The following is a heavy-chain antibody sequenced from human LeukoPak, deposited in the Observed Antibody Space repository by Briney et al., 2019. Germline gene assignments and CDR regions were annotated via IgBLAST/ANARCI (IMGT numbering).Heavy chain of an antibody. CDR2: ISSSGRST. V-gene: IGHV3-23*01. D-gene: IGHD3-10*01. J-gene: IGHJ6*02. CDR1: GFIFSSYA. CDR3: AKRAPMVRGRTDYQYGMDV. Sequence: GGSLRLSCSASGFIFSSYAMNWFRQAPGMGPEWVSTISSSGRSTYYADSVKGRFTISRDNSKNTLYLQMNGLRAEDTALYYCAKRAPMVRGRTDYQYGMDVWGQGTTVTVSS.